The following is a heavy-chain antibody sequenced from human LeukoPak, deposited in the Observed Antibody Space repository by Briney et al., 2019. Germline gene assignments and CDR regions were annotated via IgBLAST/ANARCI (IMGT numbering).Heavy chain of an antibody. Sequence: PSETLSLTCSVSGASISRYYWSWIRQPPGKGLEWIGYFHHSGNTNYSPSLSSRITMSVDTSKNQFSLRLNSVTAADTAIYYCARRAAALDSWGQGTLVTVSS. D-gene: IGHD6-13*01. CDR1: GASISRYY. CDR2: FHHSGNT. CDR3: ARRAAALDS. J-gene: IGHJ4*02. V-gene: IGHV4-59*12.